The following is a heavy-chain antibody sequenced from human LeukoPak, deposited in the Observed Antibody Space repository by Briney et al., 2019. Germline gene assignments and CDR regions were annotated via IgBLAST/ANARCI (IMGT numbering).Heavy chain of an antibody. CDR3: ARDYRYYDFWSGYYTG. V-gene: IGHV3-21*01. D-gene: IGHD3-3*01. Sequence: GGSLRLSCAASGFTFSSYSMNWVRQAPGKGLEWVSSISSSGSYIYYADSVKGRFTISRDNAKNSLYLQVNSLRAEDTAVYYCARDYRYYDFWSGYYTGWGQGTLVTVSS. CDR2: ISSSGSYI. J-gene: IGHJ4*02. CDR1: GFTFSSYS.